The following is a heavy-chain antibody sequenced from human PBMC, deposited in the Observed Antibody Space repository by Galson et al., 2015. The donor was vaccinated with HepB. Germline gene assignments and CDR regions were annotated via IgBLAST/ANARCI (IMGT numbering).Heavy chain of an antibody. CDR2: MNPNSGNT. V-gene: IGHV1-8*01. CDR3: ARHYYDSSGYYYGMDV. J-gene: IGHJ6*02. Sequence: SVKVSCKASGYTFTSYDINWVRQATGQGLEWMGWMNPNSGNTGYAQKFQGRVTMTRNTSISTAYMELSSLRSEDTAVYYCARHYYDSSGYYYGMDVWGQGTTVTVSS. CDR1: GYTFTSYD. D-gene: IGHD3-22*01.